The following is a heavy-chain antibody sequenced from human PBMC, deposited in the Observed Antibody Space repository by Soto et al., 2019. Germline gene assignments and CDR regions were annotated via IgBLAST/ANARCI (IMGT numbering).Heavy chain of an antibody. CDR2: ISGGGGST. V-gene: IGHV3-23*01. CDR1: GFTFSTYA. Sequence: GGSVRLSCAASGFTFSTYAMNWVRQAPGKGLEWVSAISGGGGSTYYADSVKGRVTISRDNSKNTLYLQMNSLRAEDTAVYYCAKVGLGALTFTDYYYYGLDVWGQGTTVTVSS. J-gene: IGHJ6*02. D-gene: IGHD1-26*01. CDR3: AKVGLGALTFTDYYYYGLDV.